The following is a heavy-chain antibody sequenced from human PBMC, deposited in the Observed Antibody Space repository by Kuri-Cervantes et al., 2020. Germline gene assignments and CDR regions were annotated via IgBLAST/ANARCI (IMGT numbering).Heavy chain of an antibody. D-gene: IGHD3-16*01. CDR1: GFTVSSNY. J-gene: IGHJ6*02. CDR3: ARGGEWAYYYYYGMDV. CDR2: IYSGGST. V-gene: IGHV3-53*01. Sequence: GESLKISCAASGFTVSSNYMSWVRQAPGKGLEWVSVIYSGGSTYYADSVKGRFTISRDNSKNTLYLQMNSLRAEDTAVYYCARGGEWAYYYYYGMDVWGQGTTVTVSS.